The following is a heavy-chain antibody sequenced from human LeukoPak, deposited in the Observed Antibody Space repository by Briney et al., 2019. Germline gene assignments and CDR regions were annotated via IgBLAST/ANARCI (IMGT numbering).Heavy chain of an antibody. D-gene: IGHD2-2*01. Sequence: AASVKVSCKASGYTFTSYGISWVRQAPGQGREWMGWISAYNGNTNYAQKVQGRVTMTADTSTSTAHMELRSLRSDDTAVYYCARARMVGVPAAPYWFDPWGQGTLVTVSS. CDR1: GYTFTSYG. CDR3: ARARMVGVPAAPYWFDP. CDR2: ISAYNGNT. V-gene: IGHV1-18*01. J-gene: IGHJ5*02.